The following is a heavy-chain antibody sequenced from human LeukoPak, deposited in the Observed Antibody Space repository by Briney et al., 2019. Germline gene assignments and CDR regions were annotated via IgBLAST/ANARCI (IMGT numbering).Heavy chain of an antibody. Sequence: LGGSLRLSCAASGFTFSSYSMNWVRQAPGKGLEWVSYISSSSSTIYYADSVKGRFTISRDNAKNSLYLQMNSLRAVDTAVYYCARARGLDYGGNSPFDYWGQGTLVTVSS. CDR2: ISSSSSTI. J-gene: IGHJ4*02. V-gene: IGHV3-48*01. CDR1: GFTFSSYS. D-gene: IGHD4-23*01. CDR3: ARARGLDYGGNSPFDY.